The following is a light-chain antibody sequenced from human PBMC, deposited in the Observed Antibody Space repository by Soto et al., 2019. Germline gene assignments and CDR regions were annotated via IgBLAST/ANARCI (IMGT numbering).Light chain of an antibody. V-gene: IGKV3-11*01. J-gene: IGKJ4*01. CDR2: DAT. CDR1: QSVSSN. Sequence: EIVMTQSPATLSVSPGERATLSCRASQSVSSNLAWYQQKPGQAPRLLIYDATNRATGTPARFSASGSGTDFTLTINNLEPEDFAIYYCQQRRNWLTFGGGTKVDIK. CDR3: QQRRNWLT.